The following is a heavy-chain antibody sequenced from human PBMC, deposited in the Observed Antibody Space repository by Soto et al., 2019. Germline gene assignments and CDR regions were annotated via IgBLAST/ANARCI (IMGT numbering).Heavy chain of an antibody. CDR1: GFTFSSYS. CDR2: ISSSSSTI. CDR3: ARRPAVADSLYYYGMDV. Sequence: GGSLSLSCAASGFTFSSYSMNWVRQAPGKGLEWVSYISSSSSTIYYADSVKGRFTISRDNAKNSLYLQMNSLRDEDTAVYYCARRPAVADSLYYYGMDVWGQGTTVTVSS. J-gene: IGHJ6*02. D-gene: IGHD6-19*01. V-gene: IGHV3-48*02.